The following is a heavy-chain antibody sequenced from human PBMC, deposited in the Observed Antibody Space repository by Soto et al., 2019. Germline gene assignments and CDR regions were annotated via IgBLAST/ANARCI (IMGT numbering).Heavy chain of an antibody. V-gene: IGHV3-74*01. J-gene: IGHJ6*02. Sequence: EVQLVESGGGLVLPVGSLRLSCAASGFTFSRYWMHWVRQAPGKGLVWVSRISSYGSDTHYADSVKSRFTISRDNAKNPLYRQMNSLRADDTAVYYCASNYAYAEGYYWYGIDVWGQGTTVTVSS. CDR3: ASNYAYAEGYYWYGIDV. D-gene: IGHD3-16*01. CDR1: GFTFSRYW. CDR2: ISSYGSDT.